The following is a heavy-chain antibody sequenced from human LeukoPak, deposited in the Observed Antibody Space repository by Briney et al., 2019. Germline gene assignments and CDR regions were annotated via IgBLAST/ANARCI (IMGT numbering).Heavy chain of an antibody. Sequence: PGGSLRLSCAASGFTFSSYGMHWVRQAPGKGLEWVAVISYDGSNKYYADSVKGRFTISRDNSKNTLYLQMNSLRAEDTAVYYCAKVLGSGSYHFYYYYYMDVWGKGTTVTVSS. D-gene: IGHD3-10*01. CDR1: GFTFSSYG. CDR3: AKVLGSGSYHFYYYYYMDV. CDR2: ISYDGSNK. V-gene: IGHV3-30*18. J-gene: IGHJ6*03.